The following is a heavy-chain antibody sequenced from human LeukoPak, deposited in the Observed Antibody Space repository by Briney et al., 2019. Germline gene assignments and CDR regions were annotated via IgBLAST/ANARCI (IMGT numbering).Heavy chain of an antibody. CDR3: ARGQREYYDFWSGYYTASNWFDP. Sequence: ASVKVSCKGSGCTFTSYAMHWARQAPGQRLEWMGWINAGNGNTKYSQEFQGRVTITWDTSASTAYMELSSLRSEDMAVYYCARGQREYYDFWSGYYTASNWFDPWGQGTLITVSS. CDR1: GCTFTSYA. D-gene: IGHD3-3*01. V-gene: IGHV1-3*03. CDR2: INAGNGNT. J-gene: IGHJ5*02.